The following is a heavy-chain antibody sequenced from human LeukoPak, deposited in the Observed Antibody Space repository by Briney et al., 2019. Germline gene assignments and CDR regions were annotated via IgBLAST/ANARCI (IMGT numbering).Heavy chain of an antibody. D-gene: IGHD1-1*01. V-gene: IGHV3-13*01. J-gene: IGHJ6*03. CDR1: GFTFSSFD. CDR3: ARGPPRGKYYYMDV. CDR2: IGTASDT. Sequence: GGSLRLSCAASGFTFSSFDMHWVRQPTGQGLEWVSTIGTASDTYYPGSVEGRFTLSRDNAKNSLYLQMNSLTAGDTAVYYCARGPPRGKYYYMDVWGKGTTVTISS.